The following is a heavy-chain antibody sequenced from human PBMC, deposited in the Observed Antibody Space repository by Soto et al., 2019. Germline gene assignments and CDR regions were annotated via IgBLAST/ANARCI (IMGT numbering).Heavy chain of an antibody. D-gene: IGHD3-10*01. CDR2: ISTYNGNT. CDR3: ARDRGFVVRAPPVDY. J-gene: IGHJ4*02. Sequence: QVQLVQSGAEVKKPGASVKVSCKASGYTFTSYGISWVRQAPGQGLEWMGWISTYNGNTNYAQKLQGRVTMTTDTSTSTAYMELRSLRSDDTAAYYCARDRGFVVRAPPVDYWGQGTLVTVSS. V-gene: IGHV1-18*01. CDR1: GYTFTSYG.